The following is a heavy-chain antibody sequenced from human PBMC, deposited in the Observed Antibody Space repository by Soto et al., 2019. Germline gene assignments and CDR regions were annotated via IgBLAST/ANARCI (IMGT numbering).Heavy chain of an antibody. CDR2: ISYDGSNK. CDR3: AKDRSFKSYGDRYFDL. J-gene: IGHJ2*01. Sequence: QVQLVESGGGVVQPGRSLRLSCAASGFTFSSYGMHWVRQAPGKGLEWVAVISYDGSNKYYADSVKGRFTISRDNSKNTLYLQMNGLRGEDTAVYYCAKDRSFKSYGDRYFDLWGRGTLVTVSS. CDR1: GFTFSSYG. V-gene: IGHV3-30*18. D-gene: IGHD4-17*01.